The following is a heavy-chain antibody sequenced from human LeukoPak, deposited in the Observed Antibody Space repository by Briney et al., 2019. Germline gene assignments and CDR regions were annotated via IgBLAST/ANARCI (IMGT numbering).Heavy chain of an antibody. D-gene: IGHD6-19*01. CDR3: ATFIAVAAQEDY. CDR2: INAGNGNT. J-gene: IGHJ4*02. Sequence: ASVKVSCKASGYTFTSYAMHWVRQAPGQRLEWMGWINAGNGNTKYSQKFQGTVTITRDTSASTAYMELSSLRSEDTAVYYCATFIAVAAQEDYWGQGTLVTVSS. V-gene: IGHV1-3*01. CDR1: GYTFTSYA.